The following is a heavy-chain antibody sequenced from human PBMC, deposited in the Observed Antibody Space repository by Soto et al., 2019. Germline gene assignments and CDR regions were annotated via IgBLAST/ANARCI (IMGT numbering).Heavy chain of an antibody. J-gene: IGHJ4*02. CDR3: AKSVPGTRHGDYPRPLES. V-gene: IGHV3-23*01. D-gene: IGHD4-17*01. CDR2: ITGSGDDT. Sequence: GGSLRLSCVASGFTFSSFAMTWVRQAPGKGLEWLSAITGSGDDTYYAESVKGRFTISRDNFTNTVYLQMNSLGVEDTAVYFCAKSVPGTRHGDYPRPLESWGLGTLLTVSS. CDR1: GFTFSSFA.